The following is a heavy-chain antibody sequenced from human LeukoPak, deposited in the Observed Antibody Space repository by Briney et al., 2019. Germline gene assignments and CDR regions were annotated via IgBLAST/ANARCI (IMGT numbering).Heavy chain of an antibody. V-gene: IGHV4-4*09. CDR1: GGSITSDY. Sequence: SETLSLTCSVSGGSITSDYWSWFGQPPGKGLEWIGFIYDSGSTIYNPSPKSRVTISVDTSKNQFSLKLRSVTDADTAIYYCAMSRPRGAWFDPWGQGTLVTVSS. D-gene: IGHD4/OR15-4a*01. CDR2: IYDSGST. CDR3: AMSRPRGAWFDP. J-gene: IGHJ5*02.